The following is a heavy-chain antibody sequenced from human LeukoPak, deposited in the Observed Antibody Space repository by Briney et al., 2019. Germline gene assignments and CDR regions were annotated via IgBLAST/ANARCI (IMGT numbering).Heavy chain of an antibody. CDR2: IIPIFGTA. CDR1: GGTFSSYA. V-gene: IGHV1-69*05. CDR3: ASVTYYYDSSGYYFDY. J-gene: IGHJ4*02. Sequence: GASVKASCKASGGTFSSYAISWVRQAPGQGLEWMGGIIPIFGTANYAQKFQGRVTITTDESTSTAYMELSSLRSEDTAVYYCASVTYYYDSSGYYFDYWGQGTLVTVSS. D-gene: IGHD3-22*01.